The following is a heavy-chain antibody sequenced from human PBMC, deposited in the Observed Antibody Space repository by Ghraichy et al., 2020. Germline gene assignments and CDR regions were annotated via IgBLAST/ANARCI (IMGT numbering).Heavy chain of an antibody. J-gene: IGHJ4*01. CDR3: ARGGENSGSDY. Sequence: GGSLSLSCAASGFTFSKYGMHWVRQAPGKGLEWVALIWYDGSNKYYADSVKGRFTISRDNSKNTLFLQMNSLRGEDTAVYYWARGGENSGSDYWGHGTLVTVSS. V-gene: IGHV3-33*01. CDR2: IWYDGSNK. D-gene: IGHD5-12*01. CDR1: GFTFSKYG.